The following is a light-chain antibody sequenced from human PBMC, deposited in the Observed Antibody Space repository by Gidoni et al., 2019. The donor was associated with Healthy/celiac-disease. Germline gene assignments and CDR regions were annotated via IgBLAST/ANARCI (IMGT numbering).Light chain of an antibody. J-gene: IGKJ4*01. Sequence: DIQTTQSPSSLSASVVDRVTITCRASQSISSYLNWYQQKPGKAPKLLIYAASSLQSGVPSRFSGSGSGTDFTLTISSLQPEDFATYYCQQSYSTHLLTFGGGTKVEIK. V-gene: IGKV1-39*01. CDR3: QQSYSTHLLT. CDR1: QSISSY. CDR2: AAS.